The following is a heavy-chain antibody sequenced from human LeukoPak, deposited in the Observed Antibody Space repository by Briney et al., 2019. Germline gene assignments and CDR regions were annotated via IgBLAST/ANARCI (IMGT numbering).Heavy chain of an antibody. D-gene: IGHD1-14*01. V-gene: IGHV3-7*03. CDR3: AKDIRGYYYYMDV. Sequence: GGSLRLSCAASGFTFSSYWMSWVRQAPGKGLEWVANIKQDGSEKYYVDSVKGRFTISRDNAKHSLYLQMNSLRVEDTALYYCAKDIRGYYYYMDVWGKGTTVTVSS. CDR1: GFTFSSYW. CDR2: IKQDGSEK. J-gene: IGHJ6*03.